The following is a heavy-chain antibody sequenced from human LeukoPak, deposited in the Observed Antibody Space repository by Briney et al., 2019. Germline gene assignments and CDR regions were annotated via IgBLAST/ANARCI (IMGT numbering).Heavy chain of an antibody. CDR1: GLTFSSSW. CDR3: ARDLAYSRLDY. J-gene: IGHJ4*02. D-gene: IGHD5-18*01. Sequence: GGSLRLSCAVSGLTFSSSWMDWVRQAPGKGLEWVASINPEGSEKYSADSVKGRFTISRDNAKNSLYLQMDSLRVEVTAFYYCARDLAYSRLDYWGQGTLVTVSS. CDR2: INPEGSEK. V-gene: IGHV3-7*01.